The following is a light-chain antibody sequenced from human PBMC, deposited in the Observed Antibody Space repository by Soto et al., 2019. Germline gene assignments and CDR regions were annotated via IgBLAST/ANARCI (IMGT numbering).Light chain of an antibody. Sequence: SALTQPASVSGSPGQSITISCTGTSSDVGGYNYVSWYQQHPGKAPKLMIYEVSNRPSGVSSRFSGSKSGNTASLTISGLQAEDEADYYCSSYTSSSTLFGTGTKVTVL. CDR2: EVS. V-gene: IGLV2-14*01. CDR1: SSDVGGYNY. CDR3: SSYTSSSTL. J-gene: IGLJ1*01.